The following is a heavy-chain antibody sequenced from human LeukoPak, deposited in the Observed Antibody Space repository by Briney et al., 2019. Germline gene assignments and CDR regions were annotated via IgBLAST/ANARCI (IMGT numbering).Heavy chain of an antibody. V-gene: IGHV4-31*03. CDR1: GGSISSGGYY. D-gene: IGHD3-22*01. CDR2: IYYSGST. J-gene: IGHJ3*02. Sequence: SETLSLTCTVSGGSISSGGYYWSWIRQHPGKGLEWIGYIYYSGSTYYNPSLKSRVTISVDTSKNQFSLKLSSVTAADTAVYYCARETPNYYDSNGYLSDAFDIWAQGTMVTVSS. CDR3: ARETPNYYDSNGYLSDAFDI.